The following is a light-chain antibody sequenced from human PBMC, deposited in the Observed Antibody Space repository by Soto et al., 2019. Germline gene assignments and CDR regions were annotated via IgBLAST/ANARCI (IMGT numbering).Light chain of an antibody. CDR1: SSDVGGYNY. Sequence: QSVLTQPPSASGSPGQSVTISCAGTSSDVGGYNYVSWYQQHPGKAPKLMIYEISKWPSGVPDRFSGSKSGNTASLTVSGLQAEDEADYYCSSYAASNKFGVFGSGTKLTVL. J-gene: IGLJ1*01. CDR3: SSYAASNKFGV. CDR2: EIS. V-gene: IGLV2-8*01.